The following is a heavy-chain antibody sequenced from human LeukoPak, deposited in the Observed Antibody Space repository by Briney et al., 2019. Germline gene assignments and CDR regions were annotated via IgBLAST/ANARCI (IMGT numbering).Heavy chain of an antibody. D-gene: IGHD2-15*01. V-gene: IGHV5-51*01. CDR2: INSGDSHT. J-gene: IGHJ3*02. Sequence: HGESLKISCKGSGYRFTSYWIGWVRQMPGKGLEWMGIINSGDSHTKYSPALQGHVTISADKSISPAYLHWSTLKASDTAMYYCATTNPCSGGECSDAFDIWGQGTMVTVSS. CDR3: ATTNPCSGGECSDAFDI. CDR1: GYRFTSYW.